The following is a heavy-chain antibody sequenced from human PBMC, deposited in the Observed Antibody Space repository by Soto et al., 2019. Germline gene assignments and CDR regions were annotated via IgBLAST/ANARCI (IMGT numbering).Heavy chain of an antibody. D-gene: IGHD3-10*01. CDR2: ISGGGDAT. J-gene: IGHJ2*01. CDR3: ARKVSGSTGRPDLWYFDL. V-gene: IGHV3-23*01. CDR1: GFTFSGYA. Sequence: EVQLLDSGGGLVQPGGSLRLSCAASGFTFSGYALTWVRQAPGKGLEWVSAISGGGDATFYADSVKGRFTISRDKSKNTLYLQMTTLRAEATAVYYCARKVSGSTGRPDLWYFDLWGRGTLVTVSS.